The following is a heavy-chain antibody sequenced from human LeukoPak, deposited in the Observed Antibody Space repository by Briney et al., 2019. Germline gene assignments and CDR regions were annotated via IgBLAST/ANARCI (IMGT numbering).Heavy chain of an antibody. V-gene: IGHV3-23*01. CDR1: GFTFRSYA. J-gene: IGHJ6*03. CDR3: AKGGAGYYMDV. CDR2: ISGSGDRT. D-gene: IGHD3-16*01. Sequence: AGGSLRLSCAGSGFTFRSYAMSWVRQAPGKGLEWVSAISGSGDRTDYADSVKGRVTISRDNSKSTLYLQMNSLRAEDTAVYYCAKGGAGYYMDVWGKGTTVTVSS.